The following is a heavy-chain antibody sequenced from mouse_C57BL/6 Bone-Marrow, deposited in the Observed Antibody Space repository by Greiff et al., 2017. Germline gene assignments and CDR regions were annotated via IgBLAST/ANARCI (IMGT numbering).Heavy chain of an antibody. CDR3: TTPSTMITTVDY. CDR2: IDPENGDT. D-gene: IGHD2-4*01. V-gene: IGHV14-4*01. Sequence: VQLQQSGAELVRPGASVKLSCTASGFNIKDDYMHWVKQRPEQGLEWIGWIDPENGDTEYASKFQGKATITADTYSNTAYLQLSSLTSEDTAVYYCTTPSTMITTVDYWGQGTTLTVSS. J-gene: IGHJ2*01. CDR1: GFNIKDDY.